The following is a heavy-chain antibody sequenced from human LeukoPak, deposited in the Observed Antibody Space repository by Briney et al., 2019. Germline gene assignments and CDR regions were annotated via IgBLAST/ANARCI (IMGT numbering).Heavy chain of an antibody. Sequence: PSETLSLTCAVYGGSFSGYYWSWIRQPPGKGLEWIGEINHSGSTNYNPSLKSRVTISVDTSKNQFSLKLSSVTAADTAVYYCARGQGAVAGTFLFWGQGTLVTVSS. CDR1: GGSFSGYY. V-gene: IGHV4-34*01. J-gene: IGHJ4*02. CDR2: INHSGST. D-gene: IGHD6-19*01. CDR3: ARGQGAVAGTFLF.